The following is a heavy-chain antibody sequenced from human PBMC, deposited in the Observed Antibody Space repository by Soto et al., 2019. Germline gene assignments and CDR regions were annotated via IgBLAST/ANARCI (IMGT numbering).Heavy chain of an antibody. CDR2: ISTYNGDT. Sequence: ASVKVSCTASGYTFTSYGISWVRQAPGQGLEWMGSISTYNGDTNFAQKLQGRVTMTTDTSTSTAYMELRSLRSDDTAMYYCARPMPVARFEYWGQGTLVTVSS. V-gene: IGHV1-18*01. D-gene: IGHD6-19*01. CDR3: ARPMPVARFEY. J-gene: IGHJ4*02. CDR1: GYTFTSYG.